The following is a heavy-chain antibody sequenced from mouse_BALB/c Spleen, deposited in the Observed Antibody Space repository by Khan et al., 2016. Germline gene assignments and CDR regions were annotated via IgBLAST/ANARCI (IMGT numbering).Heavy chain of an antibody. D-gene: IGHD1-1*01. Sequence: EVQLQESGPDLVKPSQSLSLTCTVTGYSITSGYSWHWIRQFPGNKLEWMGYIHYSGSTNYNPSLKSRIYITRDTSKNQSFLQLNSVTTEDTATYYCARSGYYGSKDFWGPCTTLTVSS. CDR3: ARSGYYGSKDF. V-gene: IGHV3-1*02. CDR2: IHYSGST. CDR1: GYSITSGYS. J-gene: IGHJ2*01.